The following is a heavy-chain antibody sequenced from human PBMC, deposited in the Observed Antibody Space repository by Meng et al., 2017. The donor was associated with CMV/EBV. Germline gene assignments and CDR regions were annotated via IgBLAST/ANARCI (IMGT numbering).Heavy chain of an antibody. CDR3: ARDRAADIVVVAFDWFDP. CDR1: GFTFSSYW. CDR2: INSDGSST. J-gene: IGHJ5*02. D-gene: IGHD2-2*01. Sequence: ESLKISCAASGFTFSSYWMHWVRQAPGKGLVWVSRINSDGSSTSYADSVKGRFTISRDNAKNTLYLQMNSLRAEDTAVYYCARDRAADIVVVAFDWFDPWGQGTLVTVSS. V-gene: IGHV3-74*01.